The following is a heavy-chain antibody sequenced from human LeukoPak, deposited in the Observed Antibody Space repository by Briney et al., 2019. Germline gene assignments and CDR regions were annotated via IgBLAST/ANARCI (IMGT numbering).Heavy chain of an antibody. CDR1: GYTFTSYD. J-gene: IGHJ3*02. CDR3: AREAGNMVVTNTGAFEI. D-gene: IGHD4/OR15-4a*01. V-gene: IGHV1-8*01. Sequence: ASVKVSCKASGYTFTSYDINWVRQATGQGLEWMGWMNPNSGNTGYAQKFQGRVTMTRNTSISTAYMELSSLRSEDTAVYYCAREAGNMVVTNTGAFEIWGQGTMVTVSS. CDR2: MNPNSGNT.